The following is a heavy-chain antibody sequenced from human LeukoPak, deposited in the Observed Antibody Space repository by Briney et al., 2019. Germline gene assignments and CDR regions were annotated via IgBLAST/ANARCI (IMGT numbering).Heavy chain of an antibody. Sequence: PGGSLRLSCAASGFTFSSYAMPWVRQAPGKGLEWVAVISYDGSNKYYADSVKGRFTISRDNSKNTLYLQMNSLRAEDTAVYYCARDRGRPDYDCSDYWGQGTLVTVSS. CDR2: ISYDGSNK. J-gene: IGHJ4*02. D-gene: IGHD3-22*01. V-gene: IGHV3-30-3*01. CDR3: ARDRGRPDYDCSDY. CDR1: GFTFSSYA.